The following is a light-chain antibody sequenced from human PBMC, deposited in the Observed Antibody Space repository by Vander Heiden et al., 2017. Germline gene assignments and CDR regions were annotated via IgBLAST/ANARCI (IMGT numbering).Light chain of an antibody. Sequence: QSALTHPASVSGSPVQSITISCGGTSSDIGAYNYVCWYQQYPGKAPKLMIYDVSNRPSGVSDRFSGSKSGNTASLTISGLQAEDEADYYCSSNAGGGTWVFGGGTKVTVL. V-gene: IGLV2-14*01. CDR2: DVS. CDR1: SSDIGAYNY. J-gene: IGLJ3*02. CDR3: SSNAGGGTWV.